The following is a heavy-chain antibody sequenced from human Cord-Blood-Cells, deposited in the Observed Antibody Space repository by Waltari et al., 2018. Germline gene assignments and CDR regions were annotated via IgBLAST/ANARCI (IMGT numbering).Heavy chain of an antibody. V-gene: IGHV3-33*01. CDR3: ARARIVATYNWFDP. D-gene: IGHD5-12*01. Sequence: QVQLVESGGGVVQPGMSLRLSCAASGVTVSSYGLHWVHQAPGKGLAWVAVIWYDGSNKYYADSVKGRFTISRDNSKNTLYLQMNSLRAEDTAVYYCARARIVATYNWFDPWGQGTLVTVSS. CDR2: IWYDGSNK. J-gene: IGHJ5*02. CDR1: GVTVSSYG.